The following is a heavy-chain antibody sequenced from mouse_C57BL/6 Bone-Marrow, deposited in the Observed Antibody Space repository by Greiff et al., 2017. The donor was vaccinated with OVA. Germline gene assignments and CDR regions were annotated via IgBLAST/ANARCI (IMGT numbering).Heavy chain of an antibody. CDR3: ARSGGYLFAY. D-gene: IGHD2-2*01. Sequence: QVQLQQPGAELVKPGASVKLSCKASGYTFTSYWMQWVKQRPGQGLEWIGEIDPSDGYPNYNQKFKGKATLTVDKSSSTAYMQLSSLTSEDSAVYYCARSGGYLFAYWGQGTLVTVSA. V-gene: IGHV1-50*01. J-gene: IGHJ3*01. CDR2: IDPSDGYP. CDR1: GYTFTSYW.